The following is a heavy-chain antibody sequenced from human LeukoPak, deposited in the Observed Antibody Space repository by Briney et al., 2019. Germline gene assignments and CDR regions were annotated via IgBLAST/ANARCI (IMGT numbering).Heavy chain of an antibody. CDR1: GGSFSSYY. CDR3: ARERYYGSGLAFDY. J-gene: IGHJ4*02. Sequence: SETLSLTCSVSGGSFSSYYWTWIRQPPGKGLEYIGYIFDRGSTNYNPSLESRVTISVDPSKNQFSLKVTSVTAADTAVYYCARERYYGSGLAFDYWGQGTLVTVSS. CDR2: IFDRGST. D-gene: IGHD3-10*01. V-gene: IGHV4-59*12.